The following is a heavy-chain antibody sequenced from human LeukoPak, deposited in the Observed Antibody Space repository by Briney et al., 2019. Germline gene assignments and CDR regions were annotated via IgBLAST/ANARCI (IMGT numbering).Heavy chain of an antibody. V-gene: IGHV3-9*03. CDR3: AKDIRPGGAVAGSPVMGFDY. CDR2: ISWNSGSI. CDR1: GFTFDDYA. D-gene: IGHD6-19*01. Sequence: PGGSLRLSCAASGFTFDDYAMHWVRQAPGKGLEWVSGISWNSGSIGYADSVKGRFTIPRDNAKNSLCLQMNSLRAEDMALYYCAKDIRPGGAVAGSPVMGFDYWGQGTLVTVSS. J-gene: IGHJ4*02.